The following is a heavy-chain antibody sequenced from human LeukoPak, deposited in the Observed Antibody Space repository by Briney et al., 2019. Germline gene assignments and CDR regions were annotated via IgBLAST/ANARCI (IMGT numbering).Heavy chain of an antibody. CDR2: IYSGGST. J-gene: IGHJ3*02. CDR1: GFTVSSNY. D-gene: IGHD1-26*01. V-gene: IGHV3-53*01. CDR3: ARDSKSGATGDAFDI. Sequence: GGSLRLSCAASGFTVSSNYMSWVRQAPGKGLEWVSVIYSGGSTYYADSVKGRFTISRDNSKNTLYLQMNSLRAEDTAVYYCARDSKSGATGDAFDIWGQGTMVTVSS.